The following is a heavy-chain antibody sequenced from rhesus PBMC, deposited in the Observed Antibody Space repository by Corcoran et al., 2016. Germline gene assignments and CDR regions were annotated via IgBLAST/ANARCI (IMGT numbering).Heavy chain of an antibody. J-gene: IGHJ4*01. V-gene: IGHV4-76*01. D-gene: IGHD6-25*01. CDR1: GYSISSGYD. Sequence: QVQLQESGPGVVKPSETLSLTCAVSGYSISSGYDWSWIRQPPGKGLELIGSIYGSSGSTKYNPSLKHRITLSKDTAKDRFSLKLSSVTTADTAVYYCARDGGSWKGYFDYWGQGVLVTVSS. CDR2: IYGSSGST. CDR3: ARDGGSWKGYFDY.